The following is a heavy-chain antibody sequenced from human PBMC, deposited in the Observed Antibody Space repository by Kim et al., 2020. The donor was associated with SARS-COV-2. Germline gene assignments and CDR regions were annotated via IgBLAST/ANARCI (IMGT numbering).Heavy chain of an antibody. Sequence: GGSLRLSCAASGFTFSSYAMHWVRQAPGKGLEYVSAISSNGGSTYYANSVKGRFTISRDNSKNTLYLQMGSLRAEDMAVYYCARGRKDYYGSGSYYSSSYYYYYYGMDVWGQGTTVTVS. D-gene: IGHD3-10*01. CDR1: GFTFSSYA. J-gene: IGHJ6*02. CDR2: ISSNGGST. CDR3: ARGRKDYYGSGSYYSSSYYYYYYGMDV. V-gene: IGHV3-64*01.